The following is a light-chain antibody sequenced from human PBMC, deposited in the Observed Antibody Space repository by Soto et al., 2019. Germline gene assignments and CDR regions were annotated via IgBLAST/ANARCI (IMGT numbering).Light chain of an antibody. CDR1: QNINNY. CDR2: DAS. Sequence: DIQMTQSPSSLSASVGDRVTITCQASQNINNYLNWYQQKPGRAPKLLIYDASNLEAGVPSRFRGSGSGTDFTFTISRLQPEDIATYYCLQYNTYPWTFGQGTKVDIK. CDR3: LQYNTYPWT. J-gene: IGKJ1*01. V-gene: IGKV1-33*01.